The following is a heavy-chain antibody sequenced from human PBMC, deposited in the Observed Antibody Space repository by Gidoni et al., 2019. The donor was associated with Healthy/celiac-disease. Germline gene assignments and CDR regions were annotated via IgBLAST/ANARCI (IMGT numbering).Heavy chain of an antibody. CDR1: GFTFSSYW. CDR3: ARTYYYDSSGYPY. Sequence: EVQLVESGGGSVQPGGSLRLSCADPGFTFSSYWLSCVRQAPGKGLEWLANIKQDGSEKYYVDSVKGRFTISRDNAKNSLYLQMNSLRAEDTAVYYCARTYYYDSSGYPYWGQGTLVTVSS. D-gene: IGHD3-22*01. V-gene: IGHV3-7*03. CDR2: IKQDGSEK. J-gene: IGHJ4*02.